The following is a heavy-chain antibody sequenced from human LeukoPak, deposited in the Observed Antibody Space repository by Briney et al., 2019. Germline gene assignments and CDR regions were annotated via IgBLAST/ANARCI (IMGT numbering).Heavy chain of an antibody. Sequence: PSETLSLTCTVSGGSISSSSYYWGWIRQPPGKGLEWIGSIYYSGSTYYNPSLKSRVTISVDTSKNQFSLKLSSVTAADTAVYYCARQHSDYVWGSYRSDYWGQGTLVTVSS. J-gene: IGHJ4*02. CDR3: ARQHSDYVWGSYRSDY. V-gene: IGHV4-39*01. CDR1: GGSISSSSYY. CDR2: IYYSGST. D-gene: IGHD3-16*02.